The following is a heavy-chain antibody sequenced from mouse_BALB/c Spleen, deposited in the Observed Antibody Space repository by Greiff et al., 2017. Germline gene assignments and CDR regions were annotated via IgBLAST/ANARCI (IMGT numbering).Heavy chain of an antibody. CDR1: GFSLTSYG. CDR3: ARAYREDY. CDR2: IWAGGST. J-gene: IGHJ4*01. Sequence: QVQLKQSGPGLVAPSQSLSITCTASGFSLTSYGVHWVRQPPGKGLEWLGVIWAGGSTNYNSALMSRLGISKDNSKSQVFLKMNSRQTDDTARYYCARAYREDYWGQGTSVTVSS. V-gene: IGHV2-9*02. D-gene: IGHD2-10*01.